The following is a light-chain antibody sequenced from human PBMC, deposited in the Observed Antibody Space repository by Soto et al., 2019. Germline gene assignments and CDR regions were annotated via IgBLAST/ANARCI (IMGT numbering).Light chain of an antibody. V-gene: IGKV3-20*01. CDR3: QQYGSSPPYT. CDR2: GSS. J-gene: IGKJ2*01. Sequence: EVVLTQSPGTLSLSPGERATLSCRASQSVSNNYLAWYQQKPGQSPKLLIFGSSDRATGIPDRFSGSGSGTDFTLTIISLEPEDVAVYYYQQYGSSPPYTFGQGTKLEIK. CDR1: QSVSNNY.